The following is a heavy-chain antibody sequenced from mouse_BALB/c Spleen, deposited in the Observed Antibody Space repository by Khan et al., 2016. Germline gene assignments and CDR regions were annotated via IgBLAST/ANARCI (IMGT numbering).Heavy chain of an antibody. CDR3: ARTGAPYDMDY. Sequence: QVQLQQPGAELVKPGTSVRLSRKASGYTFTSYWMHWMKQRPGQGLEWIGEINPTYGRTDYNEKFKTKATLTVDKSSSTVYMQLSSLTSEDSAVYYCARTGAPYDMDYWGQGTSVTVSS. V-gene: IGHV1S81*02. CDR1: GYTFTSYW. D-gene: IGHD3-1*01. CDR2: INPTYGRT. J-gene: IGHJ4*01.